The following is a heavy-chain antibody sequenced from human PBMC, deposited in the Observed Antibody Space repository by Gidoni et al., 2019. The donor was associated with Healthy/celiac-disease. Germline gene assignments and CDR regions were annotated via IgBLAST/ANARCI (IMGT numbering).Heavy chain of an antibody. J-gene: IGHJ5*02. D-gene: IGHD3-22*01. CDR1: GGSISSYY. Sequence: QVQLQESGPGLVKPSETLSLTCTVSGGSISSYYWSWIRQPPGKALEWIGYIYYSGSTNYNPSLKSRVTISVDTSKNQFSLKLSSVTAADTAVYYCARAHYYDSSGYPTTLDNWFDPWGQGTLVTVSS. CDR2: IYYSGST. V-gene: IGHV4-59*01. CDR3: ARAHYYDSSGYPTTLDNWFDP.